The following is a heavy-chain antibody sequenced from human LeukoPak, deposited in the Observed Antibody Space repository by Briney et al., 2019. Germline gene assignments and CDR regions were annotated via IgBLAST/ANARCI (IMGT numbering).Heavy chain of an antibody. CDR2: ISGSGGST. Sequence: PGGSQRLSCAASGFTLSSYAMSWVRQAPGKGLEWVSVISGSGGSTYYADSVKGRFTISRDNSKNTLYLQMNSLRAEDTAVYYCAKDRGSSWYFDYWGQGTLVTVSS. CDR3: AKDRGSSWYFDY. V-gene: IGHV3-23*01. D-gene: IGHD6-13*01. CDR1: GFTLSSYA. J-gene: IGHJ4*02.